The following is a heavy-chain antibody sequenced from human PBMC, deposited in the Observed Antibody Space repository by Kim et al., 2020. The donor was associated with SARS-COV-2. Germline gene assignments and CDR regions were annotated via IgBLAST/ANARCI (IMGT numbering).Heavy chain of an antibody. CDR3: LKGGWGLIWDY. D-gene: IGHD2-21*01. Sequence: GGSLRLSCTTSGFTFTGHAMSWVRQAPGKGLEWVSSIDGSDGTTYYVDSVKGRFSISRDDSKNTLYLQMSALRADDTAAYHCLKGGWGLIWDYWGQGPQV. CDR2: IDGSDGTT. CDR1: GFTFTGHA. J-gene: IGHJ4*02. V-gene: IGHV3-23*01.